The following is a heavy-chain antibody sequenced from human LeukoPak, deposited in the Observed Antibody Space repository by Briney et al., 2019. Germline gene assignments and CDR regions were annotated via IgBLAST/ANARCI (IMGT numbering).Heavy chain of an antibody. CDR3: ATTTVTRGFDS. D-gene: IGHD4-17*01. J-gene: IGHJ4*02. CDR2: INGSGSFT. V-gene: IGHV3-23*05. Sequence: GGSLRLSCAASGFTFSNYVMGWVRQDPGKGLQWVSIINGSGSFTSYADSVKGRLTISRDNSKNTLYLQMNTLRAENTAIYYCATTTVTRGFDSWGQGTLVTVSS. CDR1: GFTFSNYV.